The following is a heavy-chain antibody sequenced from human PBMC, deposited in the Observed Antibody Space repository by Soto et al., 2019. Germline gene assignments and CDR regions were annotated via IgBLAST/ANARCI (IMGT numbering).Heavy chain of an antibody. CDR2: ISYDVSNK. V-gene: IGHV3-30*18. J-gene: IGHJ5*02. D-gene: IGHD5-18*01. Sequence: PGGSLRLSCAASGFTFSSYGMHWVRQAPGKGLEWVAVISYDVSNKYYADSVKGRFTISRDNSNNTLYLQMNSLRAEDTAVYYCAKGGYGRYNWCEPSGQGTLVIASS. CDR3: AKGGYGRYNWCEP. CDR1: GFTFSSYG.